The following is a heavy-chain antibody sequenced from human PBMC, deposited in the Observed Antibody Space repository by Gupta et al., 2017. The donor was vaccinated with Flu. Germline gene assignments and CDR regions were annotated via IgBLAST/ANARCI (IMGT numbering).Heavy chain of an antibody. V-gene: IGHV4-59*01. Sequence: QVQLQESGPGLVKTSETLSLTCTVSGGSINSYYWGWSRQPPGKGLEWLGHIRYSGSTKYNPSLKSRVTISVDTSKNQFSLRLTSVTAADTAVYYCARGSPYSGSDGRYFDYWGQGTLVTVSS. CDR1: GGSINSYY. J-gene: IGHJ4*02. CDR2: IRYSGST. D-gene: IGHD1-26*01. CDR3: ARGSPYSGSDGRYFDY.